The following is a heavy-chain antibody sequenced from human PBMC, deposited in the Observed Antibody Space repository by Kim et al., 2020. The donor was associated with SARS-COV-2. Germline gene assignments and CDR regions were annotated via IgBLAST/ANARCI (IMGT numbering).Heavy chain of an antibody. V-gene: IGHV1-3*01. J-gene: IGHJ3*02. Sequence: ASVKVSCKASGYTFTSYAMHWVRQAPGQRLEWMGWINAGNGNTKYSQKFQGRVTITRDTSASTAYMELSSLRSEDTAVYYCAMGYSGSGSYFAFDIWGQGTMVTVSS. CDR1: GYTFTSYA. CDR2: INAGNGNT. CDR3: AMGYSGSGSYFAFDI. D-gene: IGHD3-10*01.